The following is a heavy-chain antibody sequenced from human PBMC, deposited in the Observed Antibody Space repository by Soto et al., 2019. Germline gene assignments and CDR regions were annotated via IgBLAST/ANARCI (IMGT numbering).Heavy chain of an antibody. CDR1: GFTFTSSA. J-gene: IGHJ4*02. Sequence: GASVKVSCKASGFTFTSSAVQWVRQARGQRLEWIGWIVVGSGNTNYAQKFQERVTITRDMSTSTAYMELSSLRSEDTAVYYCAASSGYYDSSGYPSDYWGQGTLVTVSS. CDR3: AASSGYYDSSGYPSDY. V-gene: IGHV1-58*01. D-gene: IGHD3-22*01. CDR2: IVVGSGNT.